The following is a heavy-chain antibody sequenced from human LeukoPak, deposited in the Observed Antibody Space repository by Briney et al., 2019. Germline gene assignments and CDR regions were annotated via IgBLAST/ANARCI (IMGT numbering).Heavy chain of an antibody. CDR2: INSDGSST. CDR1: GFTFSSYW. D-gene: IGHD3-10*01. J-gene: IGHJ6*03. V-gene: IGHV3-74*01. Sequence: GGSLRLSCAASGFTFSSYWMHWVRQAPGKGLVWVSRINSDGSSTSYADSVKGRFTISRDNAKNTLYLQMNSLRAEDTAVYYCARDRRGSGSFYYYYMDVWGKGTTVTISS. CDR3: ARDRRGSGSFYYYYMDV.